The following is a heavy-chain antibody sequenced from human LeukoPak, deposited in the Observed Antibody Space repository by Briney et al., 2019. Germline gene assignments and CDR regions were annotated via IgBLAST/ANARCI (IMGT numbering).Heavy chain of an antibody. CDR3: ARDPTTVTKGLDI. D-gene: IGHD4-17*01. V-gene: IGHV4-59*11. CDR2: ISYIGST. CDR1: GRSFSSHY. J-gene: IGHJ3*02. Sequence: SETLSLTCTVSGRSFSSHYWSWIRQPPGKGLEWIGYISYIGSTNYNPSLKSRVTISVDTSKNQFSLKLSLVTAADTAVYYCARDPTTVTKGLDIWVQGTMVTVSS.